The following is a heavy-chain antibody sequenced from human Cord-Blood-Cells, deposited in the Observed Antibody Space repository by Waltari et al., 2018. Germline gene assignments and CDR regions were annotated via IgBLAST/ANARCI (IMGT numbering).Heavy chain of an antibody. CDR1: GGTFSSYA. Sequence: QVQLVQSGAEVKKPGSSVKVSCKASGGTFSSYAISWVRPAPGQVLQVIGGIIPIFGTANYAQKFQGRVTITADESTSTAYMELSSLRSEDTAVYYCARAQVVVVPAAIFHYYYGMDVWGQGTTVTVSS. J-gene: IGHJ6*02. D-gene: IGHD2-2*01. CDR2: IIPIFGTA. CDR3: ARAQVVVVPAAIFHYYYGMDV. V-gene: IGHV1-69*12.